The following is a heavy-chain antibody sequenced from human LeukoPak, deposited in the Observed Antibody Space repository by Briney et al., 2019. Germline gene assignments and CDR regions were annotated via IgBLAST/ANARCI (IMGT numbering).Heavy chain of an antibody. CDR3: ARFRAAAAPYDAFDM. J-gene: IGHJ3*02. CDR1: GGSISSYY. D-gene: IGHD6-13*01. CDR2: IYYSGST. Sequence: KPSETLSLTCTVSGGSISSYYWSWIRQPPGKGLEWIGYIYYSGSTNYNPSLKSRVTMSVDTSKKQFSLKVNSVTAAETAVYYCARFRAAAAPYDAFDMWGQGTMVTVSS. V-gene: IGHV4-59*01.